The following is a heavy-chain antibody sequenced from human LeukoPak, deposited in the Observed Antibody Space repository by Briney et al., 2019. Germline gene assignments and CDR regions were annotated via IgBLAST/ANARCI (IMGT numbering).Heavy chain of an antibody. CDR2: IIPIFGTA. CDR3: ARVGRGREILPDY. D-gene: IGHD1-26*01. CDR1: GGTFSSYA. J-gene: IGHJ4*02. Sequence: GASVKVSCKASGGTFSSYAISWVRQAPGQGLEWMGGIIPIFGTANYAQKFQGRVTITADESTSTAYMELSSLRSEDTAVYYCARVGRGREILPDYWGQGTLVTVSS. V-gene: IGHV1-69*13.